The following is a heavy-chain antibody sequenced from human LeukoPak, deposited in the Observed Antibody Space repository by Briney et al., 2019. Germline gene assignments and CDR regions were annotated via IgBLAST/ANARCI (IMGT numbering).Heavy chain of an antibody. V-gene: IGHV4-30-4*01. J-gene: IGHJ3*02. CDR1: GGSISSGDYY. Sequence: SETLSLTCTVSGGSISSGDYYWSWIRQPPGKGLEWIGYIYYSGSTYYNPSLKSRVTISVDTSKNQFPLKLSSVTAADTAVYYCARGYIVVVPAATADDAFDIWGQGTMVTVSS. CDR3: ARGYIVVVPAATADDAFDI. CDR2: IYYSGST. D-gene: IGHD2-2*01.